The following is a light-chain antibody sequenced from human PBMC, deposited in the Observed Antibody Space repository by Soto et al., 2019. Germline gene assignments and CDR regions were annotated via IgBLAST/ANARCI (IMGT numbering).Light chain of an antibody. Sequence: QSALTQPPSASGSPGQSVTISCTGTSSDVGGYNYVSWYQQHPGKAPKLMIYEVSKRPSGVPDRFSGSKSGNTASLTVSGLQVEEEAAYYCSSYAGSNMGVFGPGTKVTVL. V-gene: IGLV2-8*01. CDR1: SSDVGGYNY. CDR2: EVS. CDR3: SSYAGSNMGV. J-gene: IGLJ1*01.